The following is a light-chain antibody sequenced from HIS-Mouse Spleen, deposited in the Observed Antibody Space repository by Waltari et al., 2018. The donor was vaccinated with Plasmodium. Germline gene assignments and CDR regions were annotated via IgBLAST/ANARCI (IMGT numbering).Light chain of an antibody. CDR3: QQYNNWSFT. CDR1: PSVSSN. J-gene: IGKJ3*01. Sequence: EIVMTQSSATLSVSPGERATLSCRASPSVSSNLAWYQQKPGQATRLLIYGASTRATGIPAMLRGSVSGTEVTLTISSLQSEDFAVYYCQQYNNWSFTFGPGTKVDIK. CDR2: GAS. V-gene: IGKV3-15*01.